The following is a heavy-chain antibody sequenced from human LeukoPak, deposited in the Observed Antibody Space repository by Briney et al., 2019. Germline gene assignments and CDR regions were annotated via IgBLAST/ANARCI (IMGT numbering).Heavy chain of an antibody. V-gene: IGHV1-46*01. CDR2: INPSGGST. Sequence: GASVKVSCKASGYTFTSYYMHWVRQAPGQGLEWMGIINPSGGSTSYAQKFQGRVTMTRDTSTSIVYMELSSLRSEDTAVYYCARDSAVAPFDYWGQGTLVTVSS. D-gene: IGHD6-19*01. CDR1: GYTFTSYY. J-gene: IGHJ4*02. CDR3: ARDSAVAPFDY.